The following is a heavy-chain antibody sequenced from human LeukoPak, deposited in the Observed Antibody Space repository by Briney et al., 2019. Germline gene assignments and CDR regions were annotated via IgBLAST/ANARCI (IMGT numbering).Heavy chain of an antibody. J-gene: IGHJ4*02. CDR3: AKGITVMMVAPGY. D-gene: IGHD3-22*01. Sequence: GGSLGLSCAASGFTVSSNYMTWVRQAPGKGLEWVSVIYSNNTTFYADSVKGRFTISRDNSKNTLYLQMNSLRAEDTAVYYCAKGITVMMVAPGYWGQGTLVTVSS. V-gene: IGHV3-53*01. CDR1: GFTVSSNY. CDR2: IYSNNTT.